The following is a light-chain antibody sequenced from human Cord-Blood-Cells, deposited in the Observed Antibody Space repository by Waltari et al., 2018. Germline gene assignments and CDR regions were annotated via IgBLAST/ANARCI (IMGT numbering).Light chain of an antibody. J-gene: IGKJ3*01. CDR2: LGS. V-gene: IGKV2-28*01. CDR3: MQDIKNPFT. CDR1: QSLLHSNVYNY. Sequence: DLVMTQSPLSLPVTPVEPASISCRSSQSLLHSNVYNYLDWYLQKPGQSPQLLIYLGSNRDCGVPERFSGSGSGTDFTLKISRVEAEDVGVYYCMQDIKNPFTFGPGTKVDIK.